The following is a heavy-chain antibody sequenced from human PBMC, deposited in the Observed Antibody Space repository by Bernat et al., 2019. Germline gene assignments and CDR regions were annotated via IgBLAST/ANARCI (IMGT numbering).Heavy chain of an antibody. CDR3: AKLSGNNWRGFFEF. Sequence: EVQLVESGGGLVQPGGSLRLSCAASGFTVSSNYMSWVRQAPGKGLEWVSVIYSGGSTYYADSVRGRFAISRDNSKNTLFLQMDSLRAEDTAIYFCAKLSGNNWRGFFEFWGQGTLVTVSS. J-gene: IGHJ4*02. CDR2: IYSGGST. CDR1: GFTVSSNY. V-gene: IGHV3-66*01. D-gene: IGHD1-1*01.